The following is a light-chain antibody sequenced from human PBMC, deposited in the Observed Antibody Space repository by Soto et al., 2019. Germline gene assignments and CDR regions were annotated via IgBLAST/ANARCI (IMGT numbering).Light chain of an antibody. CDR2: EVS. V-gene: IGLV2-14*01. CDR3: TSYTPTSPLV. Sequence: QSVLTQPASVSGSPGQSITIACTGTSNDVGDYNYVSWYQHHPGKAPKLLIFEVSNRPSGVSYRFSGSKSGNTASLTISGLQAEDEADYYCTSYTPTSPLVFGGGTKLTVL. J-gene: IGLJ2*01. CDR1: SNDVGDYNY.